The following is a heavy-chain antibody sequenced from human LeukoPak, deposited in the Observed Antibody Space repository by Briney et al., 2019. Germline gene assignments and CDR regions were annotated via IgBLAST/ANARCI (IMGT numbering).Heavy chain of an antibody. CDR2: IYAGDADS. J-gene: IGHJ4*02. CDR3: ARRVRYDILTGPTYYFDY. V-gene: IGHV5-51*01. Sequence: GESLKISCKGSGYRFASYWIGWVRQMPGKGLEWMGTIYAGDADSRYSPSLQGQATISADKSISTAYLQWSSLKASDTAMYYCARRVRYDILTGPTYYFDYWGQGTLVTVSS. CDR1: GYRFASYW. D-gene: IGHD3-9*01.